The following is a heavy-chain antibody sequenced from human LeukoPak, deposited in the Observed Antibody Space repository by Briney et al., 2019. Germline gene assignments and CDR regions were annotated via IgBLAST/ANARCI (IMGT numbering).Heavy chain of an antibody. CDR1: GYTFTTYA. CDR3: ARVEAAAGIRVNWFDP. J-gene: IGHJ5*02. Sequence: ASVKVSCKASGYTFTTYAMHWVRQAPGQGLEWMGWISAYNGNTNYAQKLQGRVTMTTDTSTSTAYMELRSLRSDDTAVYYCARVEAAAGIRVNWFDPWGQGTLVTVSS. V-gene: IGHV1-18*01. CDR2: ISAYNGNT. D-gene: IGHD6-13*01.